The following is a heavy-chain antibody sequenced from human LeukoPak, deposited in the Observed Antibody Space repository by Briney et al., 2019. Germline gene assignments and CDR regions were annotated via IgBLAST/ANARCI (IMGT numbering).Heavy chain of an antibody. CDR1: VYTFTDYY. CDR2: INPNSGGT. J-gene: IGHJ2*01. D-gene: IGHD4-17*01. Sequence: ASVNVSRKASVYTFTDYYMHWVRQAPGQGLEWMGWINPNSGGTNYAQKFQGRVTMTRETCISTAYMALSRLRSDDTAAYYCARTSGTVTTSSWYFDLWGRGTLVTVSS. V-gene: IGHV1-2*02. CDR3: ARTSGTVTTSSWYFDL.